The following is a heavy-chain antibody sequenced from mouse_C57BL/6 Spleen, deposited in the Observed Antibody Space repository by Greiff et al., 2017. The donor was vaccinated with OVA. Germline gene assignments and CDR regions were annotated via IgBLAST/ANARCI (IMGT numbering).Heavy chain of an antibody. CDR2: IYPRDGST. Sequence: VQRVESDAELVKPGASVKISCKVSGYTFTDHTIHWMKQRPEQGLEWIGYIYPRDGSTKYNEKFKGKATLTADKSSSTAYMQLNSLTSEDSAVYFCARKENGYYWYFDVWGTGTTVTVSS. J-gene: IGHJ1*03. CDR1: GYTFTDHT. V-gene: IGHV1-78*01. CDR3: ARKENGYYWYFDV. D-gene: IGHD2-2*01.